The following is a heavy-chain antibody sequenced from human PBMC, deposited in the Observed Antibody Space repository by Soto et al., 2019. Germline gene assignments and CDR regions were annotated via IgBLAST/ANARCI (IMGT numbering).Heavy chain of an antibody. D-gene: IGHD6-19*01. CDR2: IIPILGIA. V-gene: IGHV1-69*08. CDR1: GGTFSSYT. Sequence: QVQLVQSGAEVKKPGSSVKVSCKASGGTFSSYTISWVRQAPGQGLEWMGRIIPILGIANYAQKFQGRVTITADKSTSTAYMELSSLRPEDTAVYYCARDEPSIAVAMGYWGQGTLVTVSS. CDR3: ARDEPSIAVAMGY. J-gene: IGHJ4*02.